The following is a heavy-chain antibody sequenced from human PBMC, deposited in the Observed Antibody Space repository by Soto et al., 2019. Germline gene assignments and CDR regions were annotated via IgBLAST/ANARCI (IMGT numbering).Heavy chain of an antibody. CDR2: ITGSGGDT. Sequence: EVQLLESGGDLVQPGGSLRLSCAASGFTFSTYAMSWVRQAPGKGLEWVSSITGSGGDTYYADSVKGRFTISRDNSKNTLYMQMNSLRAEDTGVYYCAAGSQVATNYFFDYWGQGTLVTVSP. J-gene: IGHJ4*02. CDR3: AAGSQVATNYFFDY. V-gene: IGHV3-23*01. CDR1: GFTFSTYA. D-gene: IGHD5-12*01.